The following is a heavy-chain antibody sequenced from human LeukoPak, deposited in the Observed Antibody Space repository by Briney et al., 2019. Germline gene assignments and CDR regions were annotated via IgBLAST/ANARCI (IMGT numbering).Heavy chain of an antibody. CDR1: GFTFSSYG. CDR2: ISSSSGII. J-gene: IGHJ4*02. V-gene: IGHV3-48*01. Sequence: GGSLRLSCAASGFTFSSYGMNWVRQAPGKGLEWVSYISSSSGIIYYADSVKGRFTISRDNSKNTLYLQMNSLRAEDTAVYYCAKVFSHDYWGQGTLVTVSS. CDR3: AKVFSHDY.